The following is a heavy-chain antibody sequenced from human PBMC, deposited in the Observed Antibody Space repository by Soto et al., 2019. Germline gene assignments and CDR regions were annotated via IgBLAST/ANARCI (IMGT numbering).Heavy chain of an antibody. J-gene: IGHJ5*02. Sequence: SETLSLTCTVSGGSISIGNYYWGWIRQPPGKRLEWIGSLYSGGTTYYNPSLKSRVTMSVDTSNNQFSLRLTSLTAADTAVYYCARAEQWRPEGWFDPWGQGTLVTVSS. CDR2: LYSGGTT. V-gene: IGHV4-39*01. CDR3: ARAEQWRPEGWFDP. CDR1: GGSISIGNYY. D-gene: IGHD6-19*01.